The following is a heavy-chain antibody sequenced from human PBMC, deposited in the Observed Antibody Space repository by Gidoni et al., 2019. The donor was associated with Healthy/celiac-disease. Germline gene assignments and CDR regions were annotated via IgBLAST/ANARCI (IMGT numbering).Heavy chain of an antibody. J-gene: IGHJ5*02. CDR3: ARVPGIAARLNWFDP. V-gene: IGHV4-34*01. CDR2: INHSGST. CDR1: GGSFSGYY. D-gene: IGHD6-6*01. Sequence: QVQLQQWGAGLLKPSETLSLTCAVYGGSFSGYYWSWIRQPPGKGLEWIGEINHSGSTNYNPSLKSRVTISVDTSKNQFSLKLSSVTAADTAVYYCARVPGIAARLNWFDPWGQGTLVTVSS.